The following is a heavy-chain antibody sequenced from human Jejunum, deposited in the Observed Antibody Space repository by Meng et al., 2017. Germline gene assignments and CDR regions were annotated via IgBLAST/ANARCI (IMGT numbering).Heavy chain of an antibody. CDR3: ARAYYDILTGYLPYNYYYGMDV. J-gene: IGHJ6*02. V-gene: IGHV3-30-3*01. CDR2: ISNDGSNK. Sequence: GGSLRLSCAVSGFTFSSYAMHWVRQAPGKGLEWVAVISNDGSNKFNSDSVKGRFTISRDNSKNTLSLQMNSLRPEDTAIYYCARAYYDILTGYLPYNYYYGMDVWGQGTKVTVSS. CDR1: GFTFSSYA. D-gene: IGHD3-9*01.